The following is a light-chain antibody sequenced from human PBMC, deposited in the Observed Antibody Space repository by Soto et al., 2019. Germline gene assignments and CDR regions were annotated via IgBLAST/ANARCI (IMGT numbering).Light chain of an antibody. CDR3: QQYSGYSRT. J-gene: IGKJ1*01. Sequence: DIQMTQSPSTLSASVGDRVTITCRASQSLNNLLAWYQQKPGKAPRLLMYKASTLEGGVPSRFSGGGSGTEFTLNISSLHPDDCATYYCQQYSGYSRTFGQGTKVEIK. V-gene: IGKV1-5*03. CDR1: QSLNNL. CDR2: KAS.